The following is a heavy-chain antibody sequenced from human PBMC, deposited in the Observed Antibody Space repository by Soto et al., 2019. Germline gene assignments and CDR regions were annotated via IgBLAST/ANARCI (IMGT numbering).Heavy chain of an antibody. Sequence: QLQLQESGSGLVKPSQTLSLTCAVSGGSISSGGYSWSWIRQPPGKGLEWIGYIYHSGSTYYNPSLKSRVTXSXDXXKTPFSLKRRSVTAPHTDVYYCARAAGLGAVAVDYWGKGTPVTVAS. J-gene: IGHJ4*02. CDR2: IYHSGST. CDR1: GGSISSGGYS. D-gene: IGHD6-19*01. CDR3: ARAAGLGAVAVDY. V-gene: IGHV4-30-2*01.